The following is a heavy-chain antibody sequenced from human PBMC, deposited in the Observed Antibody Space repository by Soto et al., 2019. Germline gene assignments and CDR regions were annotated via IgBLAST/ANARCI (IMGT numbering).Heavy chain of an antibody. CDR2: IHHSGST. D-gene: IGHD6-13*01. V-gene: IGHV4-34*01. J-gene: IGHJ6*02. Sequence: PSETLSLTCAVYGESFTDYHWNWIRQPPEKGLEWIGEIHHSGSTTYNPSLKSRVTISVDTSKKQFSLKLSSVTAADTAVYYCARGGKQQLISSYYYGLDVWGQGTTVTVSS. CDR1: GESFTDYH. CDR3: ARGGKQQLISSYYYGLDV.